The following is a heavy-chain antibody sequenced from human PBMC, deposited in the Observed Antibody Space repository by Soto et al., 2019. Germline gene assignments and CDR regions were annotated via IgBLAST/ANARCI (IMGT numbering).Heavy chain of an antibody. Sequence: QVQLVESGGGLVKPGGSLRVSCVASGFTFNDYYMSWIRQAPGKGLEWVSDISSSGSSIYYADSVKGRFTISRDNAKNSLYLQVISLRAEDTAVYYCARVLSVAGSDWGQGTLVTVSS. CDR2: ISSSGSSI. V-gene: IGHV3-11*01. D-gene: IGHD6-6*01. CDR3: ARVLSVAGSD. CDR1: GFTFNDYY. J-gene: IGHJ4*02.